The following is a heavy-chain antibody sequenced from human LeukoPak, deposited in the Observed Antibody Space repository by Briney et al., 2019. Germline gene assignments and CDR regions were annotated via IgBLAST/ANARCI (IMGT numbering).Heavy chain of an antibody. CDR2: ISGSGGST. CDR1: GFTFNSYA. J-gene: IGHJ4*02. CDR3: AKDTSDGYCSSTSCSVVFDY. V-gene: IGHV3-23*01. Sequence: GGSLRLSCAASGFTFNSYAMSWVRQAPGKGLEWVSAISGSGGSTYYADSVKGRFTISRDNSKNTLYLQMNSLRAEDTAVYYCAKDTSDGYCSSTSCSVVFDYWGQGTLVTVSS. D-gene: IGHD2-2*03.